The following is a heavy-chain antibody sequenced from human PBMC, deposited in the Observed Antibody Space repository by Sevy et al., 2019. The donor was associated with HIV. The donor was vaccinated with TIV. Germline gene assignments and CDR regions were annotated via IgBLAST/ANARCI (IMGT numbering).Heavy chain of an antibody. CDR3: ARDGESTDRGMDV. D-gene: IGHD3-10*01. CDR1: GFTFSSYS. Sequence: GGSLRLSCAASGFTFSSYSMNWVRQAPGKGLEWVSSISSTSNYTYYGDSVKGRYTISVDNAKTSLHLQMNSLGAEDTAVYYSARDGESTDRGMDVWGQGTTVTVSS. J-gene: IGHJ6*02. V-gene: IGHV3-21*01. CDR2: ISSTSNYT.